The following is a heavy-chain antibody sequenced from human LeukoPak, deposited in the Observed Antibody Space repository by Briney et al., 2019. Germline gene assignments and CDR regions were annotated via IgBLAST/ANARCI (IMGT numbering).Heavy chain of an antibody. Sequence: SETLSLTCAVSGGSISSGGYSWSWIRLPPGKGLEWIGYIYHSGSTYYNPSLKSRVTISVDRSKNQFSLKLSSVTAADTAVYYCARGIAARPVDYWGQGTLVTVSS. D-gene: IGHD6-6*01. CDR2: IYHSGST. CDR1: GGSISSGGYS. CDR3: ARGIAARPVDY. J-gene: IGHJ4*02. V-gene: IGHV4-30-2*01.